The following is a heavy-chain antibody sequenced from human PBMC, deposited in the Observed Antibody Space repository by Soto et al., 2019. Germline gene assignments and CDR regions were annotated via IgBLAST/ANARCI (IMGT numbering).Heavy chain of an antibody. J-gene: IGHJ6*02. CDR3: ARGSGGHNYYYGMDV. Sequence: GGSLRLSCTASGFTFSTYWMSWVRQAPGMGLEWVANIGEDGGEKYYVDSVKGRFTISGDNSKNSLYLQMNSLRDDDTAVYYCARGSGGHNYYYGMDVWGQGTTVTVSS. D-gene: IGHD2-15*01. CDR2: IGEDGGEK. CDR1: GFTFSTYW. V-gene: IGHV3-7*03.